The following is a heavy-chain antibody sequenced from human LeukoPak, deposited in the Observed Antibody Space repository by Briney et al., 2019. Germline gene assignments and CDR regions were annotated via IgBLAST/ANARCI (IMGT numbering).Heavy chain of an antibody. CDR2: INHSGST. J-gene: IGHJ4*02. CDR3: ASRSGWYYYYFDY. CDR1: GESFNGYY. V-gene: IGHV4-34*01. D-gene: IGHD6-19*01. Sequence: SETLSLTCAVYGESFNGYYWSWIRQSPGKGLEWIGEINHSGSTNYNPSLKSRVTISIDTSKNQFSLKLSSVTAADTAVYYCASRSGWYYYYFDYWGQGTLVTVSS.